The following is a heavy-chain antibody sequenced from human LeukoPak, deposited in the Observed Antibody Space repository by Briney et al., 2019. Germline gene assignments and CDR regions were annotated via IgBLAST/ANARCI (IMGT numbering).Heavy chain of an antibody. D-gene: IGHD3-10*01. CDR1: GGSISSYY. J-gene: IGHJ5*02. V-gene: IGHV4-59*12. CDR2: IYYSGST. CDR3: AREGLNMVRGIIPKEAWGWFDP. Sequence: PSETLSLTCTVSGGSISSYYWSWIRQPPGKGLEWIGYIYYSGSTNYNPSLKSRVTMSVDTSKNQFSLKLSSVTAADTAVYYCAREGLNMVRGIIPKEAWGWFDPWGQGTLVTVSS.